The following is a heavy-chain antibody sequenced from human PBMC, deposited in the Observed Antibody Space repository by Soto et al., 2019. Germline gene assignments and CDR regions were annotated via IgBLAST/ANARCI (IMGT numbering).Heavy chain of an antibody. D-gene: IGHD6-13*01. CDR2: INAGNGNT. CDR3: ARIAAAEDYYYYYMDV. V-gene: IGHV1-3*01. Sequence: APGQRLEWMGWINAGNGNTKYSQKFQGRVTITRDTSASTAYMELSSLRSEDTAVYYCARIAAAEDYYYYYMDVWGKGTTVTVSS. J-gene: IGHJ6*03.